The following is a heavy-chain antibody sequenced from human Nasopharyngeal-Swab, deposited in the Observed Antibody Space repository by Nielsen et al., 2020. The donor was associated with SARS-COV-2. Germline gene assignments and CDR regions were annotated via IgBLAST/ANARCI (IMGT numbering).Heavy chain of an antibody. J-gene: IGHJ4*02. D-gene: IGHD4-17*01. CDR3: ARDAPAHYGAFY. Sequence: GESLKISCAASGFTFSSFGMHWVRQAPGKGLEWVAFIAHDASNEYYGDSVKGRFSISRDSSKNTLYLQMDSVRGEDTAVYYCARDAPAHYGAFYWGRGTLVTVSS. CDR2: IAHDASNE. V-gene: IGHV3-30*03. CDR1: GFTFSSFG.